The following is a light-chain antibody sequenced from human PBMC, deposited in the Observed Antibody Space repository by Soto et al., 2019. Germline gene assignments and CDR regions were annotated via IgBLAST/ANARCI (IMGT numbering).Light chain of an antibody. CDR1: SSDVGGYNY. CDR3: SSYTSSRYV. Sequence: QSALTQPASVSGSPGQSITISCTGTSSDVGGYNYVSWCQQHPGKAPKLMIYEVSNRPSGVSNRFSGSKSGNTASLTISGLQAEDEADYYCSSYTSSRYVFGTGTKLTVL. CDR2: EVS. J-gene: IGLJ1*01. V-gene: IGLV2-14*01.